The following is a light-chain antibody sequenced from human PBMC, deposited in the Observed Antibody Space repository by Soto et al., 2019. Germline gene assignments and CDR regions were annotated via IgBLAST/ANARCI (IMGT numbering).Light chain of an antibody. CDR3: QQYSNWPPWT. J-gene: IGKJ1*01. Sequence: EIVMTQSPATLSVSPGERATLSCRASQSVSSNLAWYQQKPGQAPRLLIYGESTRATGIPARFSGSGSGTDFTLTISSLQSEDFAVYYCQQYSNWPPWTFGQGTKVEIK. CDR1: QSVSSN. CDR2: GES. V-gene: IGKV3-15*01.